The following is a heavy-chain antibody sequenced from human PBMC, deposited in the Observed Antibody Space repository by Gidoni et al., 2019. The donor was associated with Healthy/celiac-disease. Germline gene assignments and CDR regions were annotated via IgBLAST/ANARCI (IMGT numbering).Heavy chain of an antibody. CDR3: AKPRTTYDAFDI. D-gene: IGHD4-17*01. Sequence: EVLLLESWGGLVQPGGSLRLPCTASGLHFSSYAMSWVRQATGKGMEWVAAISGSCGSTYYADSVKGRFTISRDNSKNTLYLQINSLRAEDTAVYYCAKPRTTYDAFDIWGQGTMVTVSS. CDR2: ISGSCGST. V-gene: IGHV3-23*01. J-gene: IGHJ3*02. CDR1: GLHFSSYA.